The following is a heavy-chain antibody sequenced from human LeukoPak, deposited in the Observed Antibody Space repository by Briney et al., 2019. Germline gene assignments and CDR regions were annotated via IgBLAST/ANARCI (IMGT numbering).Heavy chain of an antibody. Sequence: GGSLRLSCAASGFTFSSYSMNWVRQAPGKGLEWVSSISSSSSYIYYADSVKGRFTISRDNAKNSLYLQINSLRAEDTAVYYCARNFGYQQFDSCGQGTLVIVSS. CDR3: ARNFGYQQFDS. V-gene: IGHV3-21*01. D-gene: IGHD3-16*01. J-gene: IGHJ4*02. CDR1: GFTFSSYS. CDR2: ISSSSSYI.